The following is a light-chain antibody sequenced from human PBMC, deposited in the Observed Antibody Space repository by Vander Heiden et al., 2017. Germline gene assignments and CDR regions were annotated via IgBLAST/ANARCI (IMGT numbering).Light chain of an antibody. CDR2: DVS. CDR1: SSDVGGYNY. J-gene: IGLJ2*01. V-gene: IGLV2-14*01. CDR3: SSYTSRLAVV. Sequence: QSALTQPASVSGSPGQSITISCTGTSSDVGGYNYVSWYQQHPGKAPKLMIYDVSNRPSGVSNRFSGSKSGNTASLTISGLQAEDEADYYCSSYTSRLAVVFGGGTKLTVL.